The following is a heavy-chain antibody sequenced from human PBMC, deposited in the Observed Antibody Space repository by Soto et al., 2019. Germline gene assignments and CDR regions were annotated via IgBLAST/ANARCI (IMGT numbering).Heavy chain of an antibody. J-gene: IGHJ6*04. D-gene: IGHD4-17*01. CDR2: VYYSGST. CDR3: ARDKFPPYGGNAGYNYYGMDV. V-gene: IGHV4-31*03. Sequence: PSETLSLTCTVSGGSINTGGHYWNWIRQHPGKGLEWIGYVYYSGSTYYNPSLRSRITISLDTSGNQFSLRLSSVTAADTAIYYCARDKFPPYGGNAGYNYYGMDVWHKGTTVTVSS. CDR1: GGSINTGGHY.